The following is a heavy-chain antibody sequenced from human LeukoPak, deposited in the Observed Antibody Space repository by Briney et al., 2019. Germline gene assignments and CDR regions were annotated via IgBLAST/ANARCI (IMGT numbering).Heavy chain of an antibody. CDR2: ISGSGGRT. V-gene: IGHV3-23*01. D-gene: IGHD2/OR15-2a*01. CDR3: AKKIEYITSPSDC. J-gene: IGHJ4*02. Sequence: PGGSLRLSCAASRFTFSIYAMSWVRQAPGKGLEWVSGISGSGGRTYYADSVKGRFTISRDNSKNTLYPQMNSLRAEDTAVYYCAKKIEYITSPSDCWGQGTLVTVSS. CDR1: RFTFSIYA.